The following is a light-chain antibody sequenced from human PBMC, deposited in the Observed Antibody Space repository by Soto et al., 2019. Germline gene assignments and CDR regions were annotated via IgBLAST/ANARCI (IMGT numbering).Light chain of an antibody. CDR3: AAWDDSLSVV. J-gene: IGLJ2*01. Sequence: QSVLTQPPSASGTPGQRVTISCSGSSSNIGGNYVYWYQQLPGAAPKLLIYLNDQRPSGVPDRFFGSKSGTSASLAISGLRSEDEAEYYCAAWDDSLSVVFGGGTKLTVL. V-gene: IGLV1-47*02. CDR1: SSNIGGNY. CDR2: LND.